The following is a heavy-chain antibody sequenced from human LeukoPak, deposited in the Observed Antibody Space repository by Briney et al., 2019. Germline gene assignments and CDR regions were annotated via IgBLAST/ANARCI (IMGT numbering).Heavy chain of an antibody. CDR3: SLSGWYGGDWFDP. V-gene: IGHV1-69*05. CDR2: IIPIFGTA. Sequence: SVKVSCKASGGTFSSYAISWVRQAPGQGLEWMGGIIPIFGTANYAQKFQGRVTITTDESTSTAYMELSSLRSEDTAVYYRSLSGWYGGDWFDPWGQGTLVTVSS. CDR1: GGTFSSYA. D-gene: IGHD6-19*01. J-gene: IGHJ5*02.